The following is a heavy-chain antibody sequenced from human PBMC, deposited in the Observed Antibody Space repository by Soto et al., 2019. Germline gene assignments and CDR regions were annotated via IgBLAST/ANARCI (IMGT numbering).Heavy chain of an antibody. CDR1: GGSISSSSYY. CDR2: IYYSGST. Sequence: QLQLQESGPGLVKPSETLSLTCTVSGGSISSSSYYWGWIRQPPGKGLEWIGSIYYSGSTYYNPSRKSRVTISVDTSKNQFSLKLSSVTAADTAVYYCARTITGYSSSWGQGTLVTVSS. J-gene: IGHJ4*02. CDR3: ARTITGYSSS. V-gene: IGHV4-39*01. D-gene: IGHD6-13*01.